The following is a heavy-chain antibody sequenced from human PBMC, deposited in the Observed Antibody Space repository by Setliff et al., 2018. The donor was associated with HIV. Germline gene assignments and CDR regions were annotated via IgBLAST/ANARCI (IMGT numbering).Heavy chain of an antibody. J-gene: IGHJ3*01. CDR1: GGSIIINDYY. V-gene: IGHV4-39*01. CDR3: VRSGYSGHFDV. Sequence: SETLSLTCTVPGGSIIINDYYWGWIRQSPGKGLEWIGSIVYSGTTYYNVSLESRVTIPVDTSKNQFSLKLSSVTAADTAVYYCVRSGYSGHFDVWGQGTMVTVS. CDR2: IVYSGTT. D-gene: IGHD5-12*01.